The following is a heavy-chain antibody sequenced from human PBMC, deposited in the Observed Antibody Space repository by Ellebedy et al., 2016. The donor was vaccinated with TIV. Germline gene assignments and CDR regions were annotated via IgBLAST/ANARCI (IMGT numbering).Heavy chain of an antibody. Sequence: GGSLRLSXAASGFTFSSYAMSWVRQAPGKGLEWVSAISGSGGSTYYADSVKGRFTISRDNSKNTLYLQMNSLRAEDTAVYYCAKGRSSSSWRRYYYGMDVWGQGTTVTVSS. D-gene: IGHD6-13*01. CDR3: AKGRSSSSWRRYYYGMDV. CDR1: GFTFSSYA. J-gene: IGHJ6*02. V-gene: IGHV3-23*01. CDR2: ISGSGGST.